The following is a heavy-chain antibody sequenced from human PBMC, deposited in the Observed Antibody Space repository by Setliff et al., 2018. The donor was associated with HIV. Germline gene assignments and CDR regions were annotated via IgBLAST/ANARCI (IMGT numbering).Heavy chain of an antibody. CDR1: GGSITNSNGYY. CDR2: VYSTGTT. J-gene: IGHJ4*02. V-gene: IGHV4-39*01. D-gene: IGHD3-22*01. CDR3: ARFHPYNYDSEYYGYYFDY. Sequence: PSETLSLTCIVSGGSITNSNGYYWGWIRQPPGKGLEWIASVYSTGTTYFNPSLKSRVTMSVDTSTNRFSLKLKSVTAADTAVYYCARFHPYNYDSEYYGYYFDYWGQGTLVTVSS.